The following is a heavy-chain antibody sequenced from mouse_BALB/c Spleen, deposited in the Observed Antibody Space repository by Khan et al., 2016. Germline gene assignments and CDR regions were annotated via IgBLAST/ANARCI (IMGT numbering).Heavy chain of an antibody. CDR1: GFNIKDTF. J-gene: IGHJ2*01. CDR2: IDPANGDT. Sequence: VQLKQSGAELVKPGASVKLSCTASGFNIKDTFLHWVKQRPEQGLEWLGRIDPANGDTKYDPNFQGKATITADTSSNKAYLHLSSLTSEDTAVYYCAPIYDGYYRYWGQGTTLTVSS. D-gene: IGHD2-3*01. V-gene: IGHV14-3*02. CDR3: APIYDGYYRY.